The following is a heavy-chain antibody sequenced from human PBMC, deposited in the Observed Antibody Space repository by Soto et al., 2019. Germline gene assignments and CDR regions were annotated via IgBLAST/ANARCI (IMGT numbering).Heavy chain of an antibody. V-gene: IGHV4-39*01. CDR3: ARIVVVPAAIDYFDY. Sequence: QLQLQESGPGLVKPSETLSLTCTVSGGSISSSSYYWGWIRQPPGKGLEWIGSIYYSGSTYYNPSLKSRVTISVDPSKNQFSLKLSSVTAADTAVYYCARIVVVPAAIDYFDYWGQGTLVTVSS. CDR2: IYYSGST. D-gene: IGHD2-2*01. J-gene: IGHJ4*02. CDR1: GGSISSSSYY.